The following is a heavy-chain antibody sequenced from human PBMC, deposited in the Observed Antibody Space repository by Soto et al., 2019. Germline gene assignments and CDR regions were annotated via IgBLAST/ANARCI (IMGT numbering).Heavy chain of an antibody. J-gene: IGHJ4*02. CDR3: ARGTQDFWSGYYFVY. V-gene: IGHV4-34*01. D-gene: IGHD3-3*01. CDR2: INHSGST. CDR1: GGSFSGYY. Sequence: SETLSLTCAVYGGSFSGYYWSWIRQPPGKGLEWIGEINHSGSTNYNPSLKSRVTISVDTSKNQFSLELSSVTAADTAVYYCARGTQDFWSGYYFVYWGQGTLVTVSS.